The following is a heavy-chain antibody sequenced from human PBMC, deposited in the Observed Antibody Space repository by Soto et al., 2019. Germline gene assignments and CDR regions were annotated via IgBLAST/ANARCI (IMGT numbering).Heavy chain of an antibody. V-gene: IGHV1-2*02. Sequence: ASVKVSCKASGYSFTGHYLHWIRRAPGQGLEWMGWVNPDSGGTNYAQNFQGRVTMTRDTSINTANMELSSLRSDDTAVYYCARANPPYFNAMDVWGQGTTVTVSS. CDR2: VNPDSGGT. CDR3: ARANPPYFNAMDV. J-gene: IGHJ6*02. CDR1: GYSFTGHY.